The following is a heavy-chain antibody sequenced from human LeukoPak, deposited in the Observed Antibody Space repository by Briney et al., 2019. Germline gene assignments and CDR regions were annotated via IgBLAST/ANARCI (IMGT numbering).Heavy chain of an antibody. CDR1: GGSFSGYY. J-gene: IGHJ5*01. CDR3: AREEWFDS. Sequence: SETLSLTCAVYGGSFSGYYWSWIRQPPGKGLEWIGYIYYSGSTYYNPSLKSRVTMSVDTSKNQFSLKLSSVTAADTAVYYCAREEWFDSWGQGTLVTVSS. V-gene: IGHV4-30-4*08. CDR2: IYYSGST.